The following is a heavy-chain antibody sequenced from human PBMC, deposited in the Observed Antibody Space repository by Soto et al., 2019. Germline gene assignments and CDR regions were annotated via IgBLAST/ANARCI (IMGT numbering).Heavy chain of an antibody. CDR2: IYSGGST. D-gene: IGHD3-10*01. Sequence: EVQLVESGGGLVQPGGSLRLSCAASGFTVSSNCMSWVRQAPGKGLEWVSVIYSGGSTYYADSVKGRFTISRHNSKNTLYLQMNSLRAEDTAVYYCASQISLWPEDYGMDVWGQGTTVTVSS. CDR3: ASQISLWPEDYGMDV. V-gene: IGHV3-53*04. CDR1: GFTVSSNC. J-gene: IGHJ6*02.